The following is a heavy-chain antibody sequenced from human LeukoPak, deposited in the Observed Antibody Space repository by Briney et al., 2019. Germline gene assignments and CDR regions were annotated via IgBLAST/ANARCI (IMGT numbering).Heavy chain of an antibody. CDR3: ARGRRKVRGVIISLDY. CDR2: INHSGST. CDR1: GGSFSGYY. V-gene: IGHV4-34*01. Sequence: SSETLSLTCAVYGGSFSGYYWSWIRQPPGKGLEWIGGINHSGSTNYNPSLKSRVTISVDTSKNQFSLKLSSVTAADTAVYYCARGRRKVRGVIISLDYWGQGTLVTVSS. D-gene: IGHD3-10*01. J-gene: IGHJ4*02.